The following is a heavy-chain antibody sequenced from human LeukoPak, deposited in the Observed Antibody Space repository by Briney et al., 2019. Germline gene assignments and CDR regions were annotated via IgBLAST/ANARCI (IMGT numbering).Heavy chain of an antibody. Sequence: GGSLRLSCAASGFTFSIYWMTWVRQAPGKGLEWVANIKEDGSEKHYVDSVKARLSISRDNARNSLHLQMNSLRVEDTAVYYCARAQSSGLDNWGQGTLVTVSS. CDR3: ARAQSSGLDN. V-gene: IGHV3-7*01. CDR2: IKEDGSEK. J-gene: IGHJ4*02. CDR1: GFTFSIYW. D-gene: IGHD6-25*01.